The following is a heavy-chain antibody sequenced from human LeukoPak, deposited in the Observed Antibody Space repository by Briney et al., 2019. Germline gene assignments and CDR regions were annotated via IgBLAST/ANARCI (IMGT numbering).Heavy chain of an antibody. CDR2: IYYSGST. V-gene: IGHV4-39*01. CDR3: ASFRARGGRYYDFWSGYRNYFDY. CDR1: GGSISSSSYY. J-gene: IGHJ4*02. D-gene: IGHD3-3*01. Sequence: PSETLSLTCTVSGGSISSSSYYWGWIRQPPGKGLEWIGSIYYSGSTYYHPSLKSRVTISVYTSKNQFSLKLSSVPAAETAVYYCASFRARGGRYYDFWSGYRNYFDYWGQGTWSPSPQ.